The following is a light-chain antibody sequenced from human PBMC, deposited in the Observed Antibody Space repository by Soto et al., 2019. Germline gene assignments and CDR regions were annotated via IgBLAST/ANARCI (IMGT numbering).Light chain of an antibody. V-gene: IGLV1-40*01. J-gene: IGLJ3*02. CDR3: QSYDSSLSGRWV. CDR1: SSNIGAGYD. Sequence: QSVLTQPPSVSGAPGQRVTISCTGSSSNIGAGYDVHWYRQLPGTAPKLLIYGNSNRPSGVPDRFSGSKSGTSASLAITGLQAEDEADYYCQSYDSSLSGRWVFGGGTKLTVL. CDR2: GNS.